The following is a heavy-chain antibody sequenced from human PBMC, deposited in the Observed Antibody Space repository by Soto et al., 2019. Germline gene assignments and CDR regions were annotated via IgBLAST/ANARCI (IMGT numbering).Heavy chain of an antibody. D-gene: IGHD2-15*01. CDR1: GYTFTSYG. J-gene: IGHJ5*02. CDR3: ARGGGQYCSGGSCPAWFDP. CDR2: ISAYNGNT. V-gene: IGHV1-18*01. Sequence: GASVKVSCKASGYTFTSYGISWVRQAPGQGLEWMGWISAYNGNTNYAQKLQGRVTMTTDTSTSTAYMELRSLRSDDTAVYYCARGGGQYCSGGSCPAWFDPWGQGTLVTVSS.